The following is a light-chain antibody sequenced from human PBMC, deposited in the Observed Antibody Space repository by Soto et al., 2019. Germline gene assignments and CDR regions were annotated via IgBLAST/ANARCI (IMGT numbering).Light chain of an antibody. Sequence: DFVMTQSPESLAVSLGERATINCKSSRSVLYTSNNKNYLAWYQQKPGQPPKLLIYWASIRESGVPDRFSGSGSGTDFTLTIGNLQAEDVAVYYCQQYYDAPFTFGQGTKLEIK. V-gene: IGKV4-1*01. CDR2: WAS. CDR1: RSVLYTSNNKNY. CDR3: QQYYDAPFT. J-gene: IGKJ2*01.